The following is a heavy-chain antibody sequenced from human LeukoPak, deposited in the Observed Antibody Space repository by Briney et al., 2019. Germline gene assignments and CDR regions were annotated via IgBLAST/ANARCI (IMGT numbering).Heavy chain of an antibody. D-gene: IGHD3-22*01. V-gene: IGHV4-34*01. CDR3: AGTYYYDGSGYYSWFDP. CDR1: GGSFSGYY. CDR2: INHSGST. Sequence: PSETLSLTCAVYGGSFSGYYWSWIRQPPGKGLEWIGEINHSGSTNYNPSLKSRVTISVDTSKNQFSLKLSSVTAADTAVYYCAGTYYYDGSGYYSWFDPWGQGTLVTVSS. J-gene: IGHJ5*02.